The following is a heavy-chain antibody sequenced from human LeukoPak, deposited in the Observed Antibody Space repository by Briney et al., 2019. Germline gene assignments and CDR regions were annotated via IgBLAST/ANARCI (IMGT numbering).Heavy chain of an antibody. J-gene: IGHJ4*02. V-gene: IGHV3-23*01. CDR1: GFTFNIYA. D-gene: IGHD2-2*02. CDR2: SNSGDIT. CDR3: AKSSLKEYQLLYDY. Sequence: GGSLRLSCAASGFTFNIYAMSWVRQAPGKGLEWVSSNSGDITNYADSVKGRFTIARDNSKNTLYLQMNSLRAEDTAVYYCAKSSLKEYQLLYDYWGQGTLVTVSS.